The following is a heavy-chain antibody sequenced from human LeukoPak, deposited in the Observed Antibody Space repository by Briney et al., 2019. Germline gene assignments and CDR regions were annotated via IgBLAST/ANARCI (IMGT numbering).Heavy chain of an antibody. V-gene: IGHV4-39*01. CDR2: CLYSGNT. CDR3: GRRGVSAVVPAAFDY. CDR1: GGSIFDNNYY. Sequence: PSETLSLTXTVSGGSIFDNNYYWAWIRQPPGKGLQWIGSCLYSGNTYYNSSLESRVTISVDTSKNQFSLKLSSVTAADTAVYYCGRRGVSAVVPAAFDYWGQGTLVTVSS. J-gene: IGHJ4*02. D-gene: IGHD2-2*01.